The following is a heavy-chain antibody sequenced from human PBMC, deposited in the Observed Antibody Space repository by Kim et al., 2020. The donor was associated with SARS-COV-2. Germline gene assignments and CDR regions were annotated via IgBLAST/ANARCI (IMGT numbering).Heavy chain of an antibody. CDR3: AGDQVDGYWS. CDR2: GNT. V-gene: IGHV3-66*01. J-gene: IGHJ5*02. D-gene: IGHD5-18*01. Sequence: GNTPYEDFVKGRLTSSGDNSKNTLYLQMNSLRAEDTGVYYCAGDQVDGYWSWGQGTLVTVSS.